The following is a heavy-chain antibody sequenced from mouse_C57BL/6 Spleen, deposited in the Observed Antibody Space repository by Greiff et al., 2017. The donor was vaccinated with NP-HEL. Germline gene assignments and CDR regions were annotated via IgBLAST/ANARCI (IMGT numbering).Heavy chain of an antibody. Sequence: EVQLQQSGPELVKPGASVKISCKASGYTFTDYYMNWVKQSHGKSLEWLGDINPNNGGTSYNQKFKGKATLTVDKSSSTAYMELRSLKSEESAVYYCARNWGRWGQGNTLTVSS. J-gene: IGHJ2*01. V-gene: IGHV1-26*01. CDR3: ARNWGR. D-gene: IGHD4-1*01. CDR1: GYTFTDYY. CDR2: INPNNGGT.